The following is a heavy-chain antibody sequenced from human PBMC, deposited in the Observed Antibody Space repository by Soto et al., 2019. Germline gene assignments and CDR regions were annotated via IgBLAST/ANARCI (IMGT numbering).Heavy chain of an antibody. J-gene: IGHJ5*02. V-gene: IGHV1-8*01. CDR3: ARALSGGRSWFDP. Sequence: QVQLVQSGAEVKKPGASVKVSCKASGYTFTSYDINWVRQATGQGLEWMGWMNPKSGNTGYAQKLQRRATMTGNTSITTAYMELSSLGSEDTAVYYCARALSGGRSWFDPWGQGTLVTVSS. CDR1: GYTFTSYD. CDR2: MNPKSGNT. D-gene: IGHD2-15*01.